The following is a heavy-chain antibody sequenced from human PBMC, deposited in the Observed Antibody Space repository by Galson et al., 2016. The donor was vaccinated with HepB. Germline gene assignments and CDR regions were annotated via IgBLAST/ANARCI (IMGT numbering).Heavy chain of an antibody. V-gene: IGHV1-69*13. CDR3: AKPRGSHGYFDY. CDR2: IMPLYGTP. CDR1: GGTFSSFA. J-gene: IGHJ4*02. Sequence: SVKVSCKASGGTFSSFAISWVRQAPGQGPEWMGGIMPLYGTPNYAQNFQGRLTITADESTTTAYMELCSLRSEDTAVYYCAKPRGSHGYFDYWGQGTLVTVSS. D-gene: IGHD1-26*01.